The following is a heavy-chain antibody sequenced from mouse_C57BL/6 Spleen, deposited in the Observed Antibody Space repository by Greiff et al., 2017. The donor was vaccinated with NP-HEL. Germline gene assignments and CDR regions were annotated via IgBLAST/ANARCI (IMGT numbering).Heavy chain of an antibody. CDR3: ARSSGYFDY. CDR1: GYTFTSYW. J-gene: IGHJ2*01. Sequence: VQLQQPGAELVIPGASVKLSCKASGYTFTSYWMHWVKQRPGHGLEWIGEIDPSDSYTNYNQKFKGKSTLTVDKSSSTAYMQLSSLTSEDSAVYYCARSSGYFDYWGQGTTLTVSS. D-gene: IGHD3-2*02. CDR2: IDPSDSYT. V-gene: IGHV1-69*01.